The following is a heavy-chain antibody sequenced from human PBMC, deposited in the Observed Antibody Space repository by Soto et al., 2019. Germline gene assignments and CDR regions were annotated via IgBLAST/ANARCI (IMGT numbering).Heavy chain of an antibody. D-gene: IGHD4-17*01. V-gene: IGHV1-46*01. CDR1: GYTFTSYY. Sequence: ASVKVSCKASGYTFTSYYMHWVRQAPGQGLEWMGIINPSGGSTSYAQKFQGRVTMTRDTSTSTVYMELSSLRSEDTAGYYCARDTAIVRWDCSSVPTEVFDIWGQGTMVTVSS. CDR3: ARDTAIVRWDCSSVPTEVFDI. J-gene: IGHJ3*02. CDR2: INPSGGST.